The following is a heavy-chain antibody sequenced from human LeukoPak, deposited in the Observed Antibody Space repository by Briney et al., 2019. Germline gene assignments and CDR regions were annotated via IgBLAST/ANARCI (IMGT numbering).Heavy chain of an antibody. CDR3: ARGSSSSHHPALT. CDR2: INHSGST. Sequence: PSETLSLTCAVYGGSFSGYYWSWIRQPPGKWLEWIGEINHSGSTKNNPSLKSRVTISVDTSKNQFSLKLSSVTAADTAVYYCARGSSSSHHPALTWGQGTLVTVSS. D-gene: IGHD6-13*01. V-gene: IGHV4-34*01. CDR1: GGSFSGYY. J-gene: IGHJ5*02.